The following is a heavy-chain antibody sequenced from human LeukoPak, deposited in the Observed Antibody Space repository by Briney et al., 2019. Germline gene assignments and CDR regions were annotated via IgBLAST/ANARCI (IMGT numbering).Heavy chain of an antibody. CDR1: GFTFSSCS. V-gene: IGHV3-21*01. D-gene: IGHD2-21*02. Sequence: PGGSLRLSCAASGFTFSSCSMNWVRQAPGKGLEWVSSISSSSSYIYYADSVKGRFTISRDNAKNSLYLQMNSLRAEDTAVYYCASSPVVTARDYFDYWGQGTLVTVSS. CDR3: ASSPVVTARDYFDY. CDR2: ISSSSSYI. J-gene: IGHJ4*02.